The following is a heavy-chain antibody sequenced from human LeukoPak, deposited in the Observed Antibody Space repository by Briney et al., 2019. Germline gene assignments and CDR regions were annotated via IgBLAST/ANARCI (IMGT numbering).Heavy chain of an antibody. J-gene: IGHJ4*02. V-gene: IGHV3-30*04. CDR1: GFTFSSYA. CDR3: ARDNAVRGVIGTLGY. D-gene: IGHD3-10*01. Sequence: GGSLRLSCAASGFTFSSYAMHWVRQAPGKGLEWVAIISYDGSNKYYADSVKGRFTISRDNSKNTLYLQMNSLRAEDTAIYYCARDNAVRGVIGTLGYWGQGTLVTVSS. CDR2: ISYDGSNK.